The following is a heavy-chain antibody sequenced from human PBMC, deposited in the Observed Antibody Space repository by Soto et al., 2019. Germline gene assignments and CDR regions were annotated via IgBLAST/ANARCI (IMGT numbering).Heavy chain of an antibody. J-gene: IGHJ4*02. V-gene: IGHV3-23*01. Sequence: GGSMRLSCAASGFTFSSYAMSWVRQAPGKGLEWVSAISGSGGSTYYAVSVKGRFTISRDKSKNTLYLQMNSLRAEDTAVYYCSKDVSQQLVGDYWGQGTLVTVSS. CDR1: GFTFSSYA. CDR2: ISGSGGST. CDR3: SKDVSQQLVGDY. D-gene: IGHD6-13*01.